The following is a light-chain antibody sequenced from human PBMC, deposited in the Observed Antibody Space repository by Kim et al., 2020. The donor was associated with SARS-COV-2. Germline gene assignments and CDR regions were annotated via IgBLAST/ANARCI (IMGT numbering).Light chain of an antibody. V-gene: IGKV3-20*01. CDR2: DAS. CDR3: QQYGSSRT. CDR1: QSVTSTY. Sequence: EIVLTQSPGTLSLSPGERATLSCRASQSVTSTYLAWYQQKPGQAPRLIIYDASNRATGIPDRFSASGSGTDFTLTISRLEPEDFAVYYCQQYGSSRTFGQGTKVDIK. J-gene: IGKJ1*01.